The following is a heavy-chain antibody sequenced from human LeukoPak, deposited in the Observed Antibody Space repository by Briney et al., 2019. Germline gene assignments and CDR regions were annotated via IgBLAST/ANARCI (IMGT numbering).Heavy chain of an antibody. J-gene: IGHJ4*02. CDR3: AGGSGWLIDY. CDR2: IKQDGSEK. Sequence: GGSLRLSCTASGLTFSGYWMNWVRQAPGKGLEWVAIIKQDGSEKFYVDSVKGRFTISRDNAKSSLYLQINSLRAEDTAVYYCAGGSGWLIDYWGQGSLVTVSS. D-gene: IGHD2-15*01. CDR1: GLTFSGYW. V-gene: IGHV3-7*04.